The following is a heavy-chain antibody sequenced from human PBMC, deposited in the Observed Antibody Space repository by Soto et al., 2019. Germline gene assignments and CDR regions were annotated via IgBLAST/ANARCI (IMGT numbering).Heavy chain of an antibody. D-gene: IGHD5-12*01. Sequence: EVQLVQSGAEVKKPGESLKISCKGSGYSFTSYWIGWVRQMPGKGLEWMGIIYPGDSDTRYSPSFQGQVTISADKSISTAYLQWSSLKASDTAMYYCARPCEMATIYDAFDIWGQGTMVTVSS. J-gene: IGHJ3*02. CDR1: GYSFTSYW. CDR2: IYPGDSDT. V-gene: IGHV5-51*01. CDR3: ARPCEMATIYDAFDI.